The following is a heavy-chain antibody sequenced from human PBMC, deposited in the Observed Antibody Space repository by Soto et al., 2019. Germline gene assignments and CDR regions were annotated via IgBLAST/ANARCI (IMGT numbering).Heavy chain of an antibody. D-gene: IGHD1-20*01. CDR2: IYNSGST. Sequence: PSETLSLTCTVSGGSISSYYWSWIRQPPGKGLEWIGYIYNSGSTNYNPSLKSRVTISVDTSKTQFSLKLSSVTAADTAVYYCARARDIAGTTVDYWGQGTLVTVSS. CDR1: GGSISSYY. CDR3: ARARDIAGTTVDY. J-gene: IGHJ4*02. V-gene: IGHV4-59*01.